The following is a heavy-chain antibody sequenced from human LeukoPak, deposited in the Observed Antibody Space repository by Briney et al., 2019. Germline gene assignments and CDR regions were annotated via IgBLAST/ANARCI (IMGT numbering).Heavy chain of an antibody. V-gene: IGHV1-18*01. Sequence: ASVKVSCKASGYTFTSYGISWVRQAPGQGLEWMGWISPYTGNTDYPRDLRGRVAMTADTSTSTVYMELKSLRSDDTAFYYCTREAEDLPGVITFLYWGQGTLVTVSS. CDR3: TREAEDLPGVITFLY. J-gene: IGHJ4*02. CDR2: ISPYTGNT. D-gene: IGHD3-22*01. CDR1: GYTFTSYG.